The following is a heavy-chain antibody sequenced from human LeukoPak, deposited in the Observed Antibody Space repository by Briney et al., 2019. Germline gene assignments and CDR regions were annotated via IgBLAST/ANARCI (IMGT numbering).Heavy chain of an antibody. V-gene: IGHV4-38-2*02. Sequence: SETLSLTCTVSGYSISSGYYWGWIRQPPGKGLEWIGSIYHSGSTYYNPSLKSRVTISLDTSKNQFSLKLTSVTAADTAVYFCARADLPDYGDYSYMDVWGNGTTVTVSS. CDR3: ARADLPDYGDYSYMDV. D-gene: IGHD4-17*01. J-gene: IGHJ6*03. CDR2: IYHSGST. CDR1: GYSISSGYY.